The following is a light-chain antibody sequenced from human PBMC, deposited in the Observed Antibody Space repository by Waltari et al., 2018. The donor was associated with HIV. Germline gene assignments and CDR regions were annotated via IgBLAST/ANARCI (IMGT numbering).Light chain of an antibody. V-gene: IGLV1-40*01. CDR3: QSYDSSLTGSV. CDR2: GNT. Sequence: QSVLTHPPSVSGAPGQGVTIPFTGSSSNLGAGYDLTWYQKRPGPAPKLRIYGNTHRPSGVPDRFSGSKSGTSPSLAITGLQAEDEADYYCQSYDSSLTGSVFGGGTKLTVL. J-gene: IGLJ2*01. CDR1: SSNLGAGYD.